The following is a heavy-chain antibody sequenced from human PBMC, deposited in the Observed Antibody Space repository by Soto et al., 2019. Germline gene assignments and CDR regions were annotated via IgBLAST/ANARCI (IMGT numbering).Heavy chain of an antibody. V-gene: IGHV3-23*01. CDR1: GFTFSSHA. J-gene: IGHJ4*02. Sequence: EVQLLESGGGLVQPGGSLRLSCTASGFTFSSHAMTWVRKAPGKGLEWVSGLSDSGGSIYYTDSVKGRFTIFSDNAMNPLYLQMNTLGAEDTAVYYCAKVSSSWYAGFFDLWGQGTLVIVSS. CDR3: AKVSSSWYAGFFDL. D-gene: IGHD6-13*01. CDR2: LSDSGGSI.